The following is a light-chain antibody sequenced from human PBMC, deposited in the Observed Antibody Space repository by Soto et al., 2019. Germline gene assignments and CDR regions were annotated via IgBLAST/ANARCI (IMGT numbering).Light chain of an antibody. J-gene: IGKJ4*01. CDR3: QQYETFPLT. V-gene: IGKV1-5*03. Sequence: DIQMTQSPSTLSASVGDRVTIVCRASQSISTGLAWYQQKPGKAPKLLIYKASILESGVPSRFSGSGSATEFTLTISSLQPEDFASYYCQQYETFPLTFGGGTKVEIK. CDR1: QSISTG. CDR2: KAS.